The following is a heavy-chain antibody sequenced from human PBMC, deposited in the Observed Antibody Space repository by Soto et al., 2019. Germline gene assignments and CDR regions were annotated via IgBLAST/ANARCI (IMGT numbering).Heavy chain of an antibody. J-gene: IGHJ6*02. CDR1: GFTFSSYA. CDR2: ISGSGGST. CDR3: AKDGDCSGGSCYYYYYGMDV. D-gene: IGHD2-15*01. V-gene: IGHV3-23*01. Sequence: GGSLRLSGAASGFTFSSYAMSWVRQAPGKGLEWVSAISGSGGSTYYADSVKGRFTISRDNSKNTLYLQMNSLRAEDTAVYYCAKDGDCSGGSCYYYYYGMDVWGQGTTFTVSS.